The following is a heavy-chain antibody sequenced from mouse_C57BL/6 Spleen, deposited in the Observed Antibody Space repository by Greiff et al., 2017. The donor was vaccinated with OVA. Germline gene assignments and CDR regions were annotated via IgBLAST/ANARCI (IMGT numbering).Heavy chain of an antibody. D-gene: IGHD1-1*01. CDR1: GYTFTDYY. CDR2: INPNNGGT. CDR3: ARSHYGSSEAFAY. V-gene: IGHV1-26*01. Sequence: VQLQQSGPELVKPGASVKISCKASGYTFTDYYMNWVKQSHGKSLEWIGDINPNNGGTSYNQKFKGKATLTVDKSSSTAYMELRSLTSEDSAVYYCARSHYGSSEAFAYWGQGTLVTVSA. J-gene: IGHJ3*01.